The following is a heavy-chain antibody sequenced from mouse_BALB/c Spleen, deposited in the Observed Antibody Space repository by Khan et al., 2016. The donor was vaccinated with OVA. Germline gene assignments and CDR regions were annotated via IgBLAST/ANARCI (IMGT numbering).Heavy chain of an antibody. CDR2: IWSDGST. CDR1: GFSLTNYG. J-gene: IGHJ4*01. Sequence: QVQLKESGPGLVAPSLSLSITCTISGFSLTNYGVHWVRQPPGKGLEWLVLIWSDGSTTYNSALKSRLTITKDNSKSQVFLKMNSLQTDDTSIYFYGGQAYKHYDVMDYWGQGTSVTVSA. CDR3: GGQAYKHYDVMDY. D-gene: IGHD2-10*01. V-gene: IGHV2-6-1*01.